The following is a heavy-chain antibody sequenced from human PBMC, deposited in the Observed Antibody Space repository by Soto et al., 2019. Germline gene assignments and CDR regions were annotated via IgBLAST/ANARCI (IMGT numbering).Heavy chain of an antibody. CDR3: ARANTVVVYCDS. V-gene: IGHV4-61*01. D-gene: IGHD2-15*01. CDR2: MSYSGSS. Sequence: PSETLSLTCTVSGGSISSGNYYWTWIRQPPGKGLEWIGYMSYSGSSNYNPSLKSRISISIDTSKNQFSLNLSSVTAADTAVYYCARANTVVVYCDSWGQVALVTVS. CDR1: GGSISSGNYY. J-gene: IGHJ4*02.